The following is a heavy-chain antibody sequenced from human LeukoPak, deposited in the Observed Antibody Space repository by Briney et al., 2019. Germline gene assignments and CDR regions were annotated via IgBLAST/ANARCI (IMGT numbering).Heavy chain of an antibody. CDR2: IYYSGST. J-gene: IGHJ6*02. Sequence: SETLSLTCAVSGGSISSSNWWSWVRQPPGKGLEWIGYIYYSGSTNYNPSLKSRVTISVDTSKNQFSLKLSSVTAADTAVYYCARGEIAVAPRYYYYYGMDVWGQGTTVTVSS. V-gene: IGHV4-4*02. D-gene: IGHD6-19*01. CDR1: GGSISSSNW. CDR3: ARGEIAVAPRYYYYYGMDV.